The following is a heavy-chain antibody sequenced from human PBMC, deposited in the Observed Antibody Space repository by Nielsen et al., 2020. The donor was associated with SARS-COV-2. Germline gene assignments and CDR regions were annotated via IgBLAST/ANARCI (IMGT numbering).Heavy chain of an antibody. J-gene: IGHJ4*02. CDR2: YYSGTT. Sequence: SEILSLTCSVSGASIRRGDYYWSWIRQPPGAGLEWIASYYSGTTYYDPSLKSRLTLSVDTSRNQLSLRLSSVTAADSAVYFCAARDYYGSTAVAFWGQGTLVTVSS. CDR3: AARDYYGSTAVAF. CDR1: GASIRRGDYY. D-gene: IGHD3-10*01. V-gene: IGHV4-30-4*01.